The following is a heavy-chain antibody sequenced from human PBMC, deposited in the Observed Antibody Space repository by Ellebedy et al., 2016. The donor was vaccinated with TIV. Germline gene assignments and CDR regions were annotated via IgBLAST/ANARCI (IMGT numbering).Heavy chain of an antibody. Sequence: GESLKISCAASGFSFRSYWVSWVRQAPGKGLEWVANINQDASEKFYVDSVEGRFTISRDNAKNSLFLQMNSLRAEDTAVYYCATDGSYGDYLSPAHAFAVWGQGTKVTVSS. CDR1: GFSFRSYW. V-gene: IGHV3-7*01. CDR3: ATDGSYGDYLSPAHAFAV. CDR2: INQDASEK. D-gene: IGHD4-17*01. J-gene: IGHJ3*01.